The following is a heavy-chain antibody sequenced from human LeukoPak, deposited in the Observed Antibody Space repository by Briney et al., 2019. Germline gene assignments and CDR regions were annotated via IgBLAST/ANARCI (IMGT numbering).Heavy chain of an antibody. D-gene: IGHD2-8*02. CDR2: INPTGTGT. V-gene: IGHV1-46*01. CDR3: AREESGGYFDY. Sequence: APVKVSCKAPGYTFTNYYMHWVRQAPGQGRTWMGLINPTGTGTNYAQKFRGRVTLTRDTSTTTVYMELRSLRSEDTAVYYCAREESGGYFDYWGQGTLVTVSS. CDR1: GYTFTNYY. J-gene: IGHJ4*02.